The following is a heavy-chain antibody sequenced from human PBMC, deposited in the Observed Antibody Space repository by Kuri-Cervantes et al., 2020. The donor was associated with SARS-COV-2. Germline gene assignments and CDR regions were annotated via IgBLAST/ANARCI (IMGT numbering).Heavy chain of an antibody. CDR1: GFTFSNYA. V-gene: IGHV3-23*01. Sequence: GGSLRLSCAASGFTFSNYALSWVRQAPGKGLEWVATISGGGKITYYADSVKGRFTISRDNSKNTLYLQMNSLRAEDTAVYYCARDAPLEIHVPHDAFDIWAKGQWSPSPQ. CDR3: ARDAPLEIHVPHDAFDI. CDR2: ISGGGKIT. J-gene: IGHJ3*02. D-gene: IGHD1-1*01.